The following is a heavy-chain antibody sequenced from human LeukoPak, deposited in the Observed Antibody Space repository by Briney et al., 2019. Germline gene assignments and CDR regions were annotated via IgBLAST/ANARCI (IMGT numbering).Heavy chain of an antibody. CDR2: IKEDGSEK. V-gene: IGHV3-7*01. Sequence: GGSLRLSCAASGFTFSSYWTSWVRQAPGKGLEWVANIKEDGSEKHYVDSVKGRFTISRDNAKNSLYLQMNSLRAEDTAVYYCARGPLIAAAGTSWGQGILVTVSS. J-gene: IGHJ5*02. CDR1: GFTFSSYW. D-gene: IGHD6-13*01. CDR3: ARGPLIAAAGTS.